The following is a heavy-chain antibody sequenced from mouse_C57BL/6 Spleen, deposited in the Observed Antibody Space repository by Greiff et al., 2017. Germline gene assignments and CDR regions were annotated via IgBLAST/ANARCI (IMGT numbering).Heavy chain of an antibody. Sequence: EVKVVESGGGLVKPGGSLKLSCAASGFTFSDYGMHWVRQAPEKGLEWVAYISSGSSTIYYADTVKGRFTISRDNAKNTLFLQMTSLRSEDTAMYYCAKQGSGSSYGGDWYFDVWGTGTTVTVSS. J-gene: IGHJ1*03. CDR2: ISSGSSTI. D-gene: IGHD1-1*01. CDR3: AKQGSGSSYGGDWYFDV. V-gene: IGHV5-17*01. CDR1: GFTFSDYG.